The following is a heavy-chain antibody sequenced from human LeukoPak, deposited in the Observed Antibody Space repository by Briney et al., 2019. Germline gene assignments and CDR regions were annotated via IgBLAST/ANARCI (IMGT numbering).Heavy chain of an antibody. CDR3: ARDSVSSGWSSDTYYFDY. Sequence: QPGGSRRLSCAASGFTFSSYWMSWVRQAPGKGLEWVANIKEDGSEKYYVDSVKGRFTISRDNAKNSLYLQMNSLRAEDTAVYYCARDSVSSGWSSDTYYFDYWGQGTLVTVSS. V-gene: IGHV3-7*03. J-gene: IGHJ4*02. CDR2: IKEDGSEK. CDR1: GFTFSSYW. D-gene: IGHD6-19*01.